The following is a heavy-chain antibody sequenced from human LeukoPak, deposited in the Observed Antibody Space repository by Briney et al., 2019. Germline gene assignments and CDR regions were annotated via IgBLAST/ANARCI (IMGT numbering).Heavy chain of an antibody. J-gene: IGHJ4*02. D-gene: IGHD3-22*01. CDR2: INAGNGNT. Sequence: GASVKVSCKASGYTFTSYAMHWVRQAPGQRLEWMGWINAGNGNTKYSQEFQGRVTITRDTSASTAYMELSSLRSEDMAVYYCARGRGGTYDPMYYFDYWGQGTLVTVSS. CDR3: ARGRGGTYDPMYYFDY. CDR1: GYTFTSYA. V-gene: IGHV1-3*03.